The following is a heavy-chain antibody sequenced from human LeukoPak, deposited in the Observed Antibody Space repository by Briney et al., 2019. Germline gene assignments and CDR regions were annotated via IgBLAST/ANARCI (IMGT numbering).Heavy chain of an antibody. CDR1: GFTFRNYA. V-gene: IGHV3-23*01. D-gene: IGHD2-8*02. Sequence: EPGGSLRLSCVASGFTFRNYAMTWFRHAPGKGPELVSSIGASERSTHYADSVKGRFLLPRDNSKDTLYLQMSSLGAEDTAAYYCSRSMGYWFYGVAVWGQGAAVTVSS. CDR2: IGASERST. CDR3: SRSMGYWFYGVAV. J-gene: IGHJ6*02.